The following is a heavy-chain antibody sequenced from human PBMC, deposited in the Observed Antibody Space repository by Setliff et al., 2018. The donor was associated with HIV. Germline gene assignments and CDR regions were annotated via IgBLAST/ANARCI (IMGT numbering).Heavy chain of an antibody. Sequence: SETLSLTCTVSGGSISSYYWSWIRQPPGKGLEWIGYIYYSGSTNYNPSLKSRVTISVDTSKNQFSLKLSSVTAADTAVYYCARATYYDYVWGSYRPYYMDVWGKGTTVTVSS. D-gene: IGHD3-16*02. CDR3: ARATYYDYVWGSYRPYYMDV. V-gene: IGHV4-59*01. CDR1: GGSISSYY. J-gene: IGHJ6*03. CDR2: IYYSGST.